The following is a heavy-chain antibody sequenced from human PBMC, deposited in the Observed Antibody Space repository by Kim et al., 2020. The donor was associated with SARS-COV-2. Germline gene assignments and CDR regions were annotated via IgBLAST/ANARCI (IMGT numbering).Heavy chain of an antibody. CDR2: ISGSGGST. D-gene: IGHD3-3*01. J-gene: IGHJ6*02. V-gene: IGHV3-23*01. CDR3: AKDQDFGVVISGMDV. CDR1: GFTFSSYA. Sequence: GGSLRLSCAASGFTFSSYAMSWVRQAPGKGLEWVSAISGSGGSTYYADSVKGRFTIASDNSKNTLYLQMNSLRAEDTAVYYCAKDQDFGVVISGMDVWGQGTTVTVSS.